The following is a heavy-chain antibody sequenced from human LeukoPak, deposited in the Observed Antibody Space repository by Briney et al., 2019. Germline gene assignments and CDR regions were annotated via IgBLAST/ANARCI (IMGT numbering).Heavy chain of an antibody. Sequence: PGGSLRLSCAASGFTFSSYSMNWVRQAPGKGLEWVSYISSSSSTIYYADSVKGRFTISRDNAKNTLYLQMNSLRAEDTAVYYCARGLVRYCSSTSCYTYNWFDPWGQGTLVTVSS. CDR2: ISSSSSTI. CDR1: GFTFSSYS. J-gene: IGHJ5*02. D-gene: IGHD2-2*02. CDR3: ARGLVRYCSSTSCYTYNWFDP. V-gene: IGHV3-48*01.